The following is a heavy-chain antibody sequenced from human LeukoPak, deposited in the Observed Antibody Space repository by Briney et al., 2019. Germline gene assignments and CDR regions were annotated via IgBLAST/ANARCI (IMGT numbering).Heavy chain of an antibody. Sequence: GGSLRLSCAASGFTFSSYSMNWVRQAPGKGLEWVSYISSSSSTIYYADSVKGRFTISRDNAKNSLYLQMNSLRAEDTAVYYCARDRERYSYFTLDYWGQGTLVTVSS. CDR3: ARDRERYSYFTLDY. J-gene: IGHJ4*02. CDR1: GFTFSSYS. CDR2: ISSSSSTI. V-gene: IGHV3-48*01. D-gene: IGHD5-18*01.